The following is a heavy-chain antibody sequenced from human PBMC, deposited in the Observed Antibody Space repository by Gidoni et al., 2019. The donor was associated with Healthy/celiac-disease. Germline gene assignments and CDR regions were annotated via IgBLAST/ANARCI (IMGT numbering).Heavy chain of an antibody. CDR2: INHSGST. Sequence: QVQLQQWGAGLLKPSETLSLTCAVYGGSFSGYYWSWIRQPPGKGLEWIGEINHSGSTNYNPSLKSRVTISVDTSKNQFSLKLSSVTAADTAVYYCARRAMTKAWGYWGQGTLVTVSS. CDR1: GGSFSGYY. D-gene: IGHD2-2*01. J-gene: IGHJ4*02. V-gene: IGHV4-34*01. CDR3: ARRAMTKAWGY.